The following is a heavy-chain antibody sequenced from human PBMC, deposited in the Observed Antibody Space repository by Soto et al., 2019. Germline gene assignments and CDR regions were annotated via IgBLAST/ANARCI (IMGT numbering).Heavy chain of an antibody. CDR1: GGTFSSYA. D-gene: IGHD4-4*01. Sequence: SVKVSCKASGGTFSSYAISWVRQAPGQGLEWMGGIIPIFGTANYAQKFQGRVTITADKSTSTAYMELSSLRSEDTAVYYCARVEADYSNYVVDYYYYGMDVWGQGTTVTVSS. V-gene: IGHV1-69*06. CDR3: ARVEADYSNYVVDYYYYGMDV. CDR2: IIPIFGTA. J-gene: IGHJ6*02.